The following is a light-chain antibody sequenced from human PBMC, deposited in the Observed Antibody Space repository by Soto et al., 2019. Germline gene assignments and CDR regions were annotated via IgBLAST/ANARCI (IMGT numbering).Light chain of an antibody. CDR2: EGS. V-gene: IGLV2-23*01. J-gene: IGLJ3*02. Sequence: QSALTQPASVSGSPGQSITISCTGTSSDVGSWNLVSWYQRHPGKAPKLMIYEGSKRPSGVSNRFSGSKSGNTASLTISGLQAEDEADYYCCSYAGSTTLVFGGGTKLTGL. CDR3: CSYAGSTTLV. CDR1: SSDVGSWNL.